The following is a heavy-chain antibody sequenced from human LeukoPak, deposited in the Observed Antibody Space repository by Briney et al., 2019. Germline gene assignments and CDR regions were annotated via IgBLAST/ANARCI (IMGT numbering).Heavy chain of an antibody. D-gene: IGHD3-10*01. CDR1: GGTFSSYA. V-gene: IGHV1-69*13. CDR3: AKNYYGSGNHRYFDY. Sequence: SVKVSCKASGGTFSSYAISWVRQAPGRGLEWMGGIIPIFGTANYAQKFQGRVTITADESTSTAYMELSSLRSEDTAVYYCAKNYYGSGNHRYFDYWGQGTLVTVSS. CDR2: IIPIFGTA. J-gene: IGHJ4*02.